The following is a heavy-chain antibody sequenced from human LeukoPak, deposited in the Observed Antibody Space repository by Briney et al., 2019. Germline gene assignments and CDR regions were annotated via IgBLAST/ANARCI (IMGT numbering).Heavy chain of an antibody. J-gene: IGHJ3*02. CDR1: GFSISIYA. Sequence: GGSLRLSCAASGFSISIYAMSWVRQAPGKGLDWVAFIRYDGSNKYYADSVKGRFTISRDNAKNSLYLQMNSLRAEDTAVYYCARDPGAAAGIRGAFDIWGQGTMVTVSS. CDR3: ARDPGAAAGIRGAFDI. D-gene: IGHD6-13*01. CDR2: IRYDGSNK. V-gene: IGHV3-30*02.